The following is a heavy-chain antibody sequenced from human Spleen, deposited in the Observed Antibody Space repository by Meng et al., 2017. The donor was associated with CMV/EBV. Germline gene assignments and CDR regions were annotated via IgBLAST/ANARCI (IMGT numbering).Heavy chain of an antibody. D-gene: IGHD2-2*01. Sequence: GESLKISCAASGFTFDDYTMHSVRQVPGKGLEWVSLINWDVGRTYYSDSVKGRFTISRDNSKNFLYLQMNTLRTDDTALYYCAKESMHYALDYWGQGTLVTVSS. V-gene: IGHV3-43*01. CDR3: AKESMHYALDY. CDR1: GFTFDDYT. J-gene: IGHJ4*02. CDR2: INWDVGRT.